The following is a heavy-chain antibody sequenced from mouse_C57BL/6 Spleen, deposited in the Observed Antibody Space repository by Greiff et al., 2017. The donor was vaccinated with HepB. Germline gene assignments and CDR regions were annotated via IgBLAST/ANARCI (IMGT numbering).Heavy chain of an antibody. CDR1: GYTFTDYY. CDR2: IYPGSGNT. CDR3: ARDGYPSYAMDY. Sequence: QVQLQQSGAELVRPGASVKLSCKASGYTFTDYYINWVKQRPGQGLEWIARIYPGSGNTYYNEKFKGKATLTAEKSSSTAYMQLSSLTSEDSAVYFCARDGYPSYAMDYWGQGTSVTVSS. V-gene: IGHV1-76*01. J-gene: IGHJ4*01. D-gene: IGHD2-3*01.